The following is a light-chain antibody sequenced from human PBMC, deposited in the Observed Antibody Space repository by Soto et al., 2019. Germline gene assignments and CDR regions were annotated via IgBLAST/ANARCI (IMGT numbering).Light chain of an antibody. CDR2: EVR. CDR1: SSDVGSYNY. Sequence: QPALTQPASVSGSPGQSITISCTGTSSDVGSYNYVSWYQQHPGKAPKLMIYEVRNRPSGVSDRFSGSKSCKTASLTIFGLQAEDEADYYCSSYTTSTTQVFGGGTKLTVL. CDR3: SSYTTSTTQV. J-gene: IGLJ2*01. V-gene: IGLV2-14*01.